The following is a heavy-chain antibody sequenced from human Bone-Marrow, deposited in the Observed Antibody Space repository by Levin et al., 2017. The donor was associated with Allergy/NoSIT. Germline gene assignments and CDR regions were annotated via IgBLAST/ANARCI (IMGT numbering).Heavy chain of an antibody. D-gene: IGHD3-16*02. CDR1: GYTFTSYD. V-gene: IGHV1-8*01. CDR2: MNPNSGNT. CDR3: ARAFAYDYVWGSYRGSDDY. J-gene: IGHJ4*02. Sequence: ASVKVSCKASGYTFTSYDINWVRQATGQGREWMGWMNPNSGNTGYAQKFQGRVTMTRNTSISTAYMELSSLRSEDTAVYYCARAFAYDYVWGSYRGSDDYWGQGTLVTVSS.